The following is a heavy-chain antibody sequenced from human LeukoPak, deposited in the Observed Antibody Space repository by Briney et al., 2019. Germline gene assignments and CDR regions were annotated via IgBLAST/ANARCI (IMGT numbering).Heavy chain of an antibody. D-gene: IGHD3-16*01. Sequence: PLETLSLTCAVSGGSISSSNWWSWVRQPPGKGLEWIGEIYHSGSTNYNPSLKSRVTISVDKSKNQFSLKLSSVTAADTAVYYCARQDYDYVRGTPAGAFDIWGQGTMVTVSS. V-gene: IGHV4-4*02. J-gene: IGHJ3*02. CDR3: ARQDYDYVRGTPAGAFDI. CDR1: GGSISSSNW. CDR2: IYHSGST.